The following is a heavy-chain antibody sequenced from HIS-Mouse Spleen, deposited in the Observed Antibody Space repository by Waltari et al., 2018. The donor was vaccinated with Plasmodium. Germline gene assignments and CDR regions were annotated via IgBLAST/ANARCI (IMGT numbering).Heavy chain of an antibody. CDR1: GLPFSFYR. V-gene: IGHV3-21*01. CDR3: AREDILTGYYNDYWYFDL. D-gene: IGHD3-9*01. J-gene: IGHJ2*01. Sequence: EVQLVESGGGLVKLGGSLRLSGAACGLPFSFYRMNLVRQAPGKGLEWVSSISSSSSYIYYADSVKGRFTISRDNAKNSLYLQMNSLRAEDTAVYYCAREDILTGYYNDYWYFDLWGRGSLVTVSS. CDR2: ISSSSSYI.